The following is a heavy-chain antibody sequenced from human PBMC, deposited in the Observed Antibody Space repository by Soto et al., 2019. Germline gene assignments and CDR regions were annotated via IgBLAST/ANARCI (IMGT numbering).Heavy chain of an antibody. J-gene: IGHJ3*02. D-gene: IGHD3-22*01. CDR3: ARPTLTMMGAFDI. CDR2: ISAYNGNT. Sequence: ASVKVSSKASGYTFTSYAISWLRQAPGQGLEWMGWISAYNGNTNYAQKLQGRVTMTTDTSTSTAYMELRSLRSEDTAVYYCARPTLTMMGAFDIWGQGKMVTVS. V-gene: IGHV1-18*01. CDR1: GYTFTSYA.